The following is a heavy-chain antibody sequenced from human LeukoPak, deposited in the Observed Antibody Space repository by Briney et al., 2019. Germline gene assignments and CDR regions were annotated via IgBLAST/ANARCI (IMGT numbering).Heavy chain of an antibody. CDR1: GFTFDDYA. D-gene: IGHD6-19*01. Sequence: GGSLRLSCAASGFTFDDYAMHWVRQAPGKGLEWVSGISWNSGSIGYADSVKGRFTISRDNAKNSLYLQMNSLRAEDTALYYCARDIAISSGFRSRGGGLDYWGQGTLVTVSS. J-gene: IGHJ4*02. CDR3: ARDIAISSGFRSRGGGLDY. V-gene: IGHV3-9*01. CDR2: ISWNSGSI.